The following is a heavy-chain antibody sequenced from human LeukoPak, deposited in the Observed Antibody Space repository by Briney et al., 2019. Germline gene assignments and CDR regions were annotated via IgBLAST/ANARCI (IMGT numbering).Heavy chain of an antibody. Sequence: ASVKVSCKASGYTFTDDYIHWVREAPGQGLEFMGWINPKRGDTNYAQKFQGRVTITRDTSISTAYMEVSRLRFDDTAVYYCATRSWLDYWGQGTLVTVSS. V-gene: IGHV1-2*02. CDR1: GYTFTDDY. D-gene: IGHD6-13*01. J-gene: IGHJ4*02. CDR3: ATRSWLDY. CDR2: INPKRGDT.